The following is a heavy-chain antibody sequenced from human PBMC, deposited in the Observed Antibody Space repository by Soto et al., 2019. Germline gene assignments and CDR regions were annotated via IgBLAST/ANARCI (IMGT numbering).Heavy chain of an antibody. CDR1: GGSTSPSY. CDR3: GRYAGYVDS. V-gene: IGHV4-59*01. D-gene: IGHD2-15*01. J-gene: IGHJ4*02. Sequence: SETLSLTCTVSGGSTSPSYWSWIRQPPGRGLEWIGDIYYRGNTNYNPSLESRVTISIDTSKKQFSLKVSSVTAADTAVYYCGRYAGYVDSWGQGTLVTVSS. CDR2: IYYRGNT.